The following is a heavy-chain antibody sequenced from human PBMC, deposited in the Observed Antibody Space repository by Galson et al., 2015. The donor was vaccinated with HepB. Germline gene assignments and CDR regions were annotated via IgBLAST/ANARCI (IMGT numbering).Heavy chain of an antibody. J-gene: IGHJ4*02. Sequence: SLRLSCAASGFTFGKSGMHWARQAPGKGLEWLAVVSHDTTKTYYADSVKGRFTISRDNSKDTVYLQMNSLRPDDTAVCYCARGSGGNFFDSSGYFHWGQGTQVTVSS. CDR1: GFTFGKSG. CDR2: VSHDTTKT. V-gene: IGHV3-30*03. D-gene: IGHD3-22*01. CDR3: ARGSGGNFFDSSGYFH.